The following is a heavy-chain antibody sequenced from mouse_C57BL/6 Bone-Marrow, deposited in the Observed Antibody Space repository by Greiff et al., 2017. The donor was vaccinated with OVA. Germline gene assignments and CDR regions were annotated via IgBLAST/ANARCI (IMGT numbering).Heavy chain of an antibody. CDR2: IYWDDDK. V-gene: IGHV8-12*01. CDR3: ARSDYYGSSYL. J-gene: IGHJ2*01. D-gene: IGHD1-1*01. Sequence: QVPLKVSGPGLLQSSQTLSLTCSFSGFSLSTSGMGVSWIRPPSGMGLEWLAHIYWDDDKRYNPSLKSRLTISKDTSRNHGFLKITSVDAADTATYYCARSDYYGSSYLWGQGTTLTVSS. CDR1: GFSLSTSGMG.